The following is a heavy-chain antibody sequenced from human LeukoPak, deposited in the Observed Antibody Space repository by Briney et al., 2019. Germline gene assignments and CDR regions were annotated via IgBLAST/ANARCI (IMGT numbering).Heavy chain of an antibody. J-gene: IGHJ4*02. CDR2: IFHGETT. V-gene: IGHV4-38-2*01. Sequence: SETLSLSCAVSDYSVTSAYYWGWIRQFPGKGLEGIGSIFHGETTYYNPSLESRVTISVDPSKNQFSLRLTSVTAADTAVYYCARVGSSWYWDDYWGQGTLVTVSS. CDR1: DYSVTSAYY. D-gene: IGHD6-13*01. CDR3: ARVGSSWYWDDY.